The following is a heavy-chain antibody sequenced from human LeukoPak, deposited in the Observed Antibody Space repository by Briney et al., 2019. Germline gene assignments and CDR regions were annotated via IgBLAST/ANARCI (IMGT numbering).Heavy chain of an antibody. J-gene: IGHJ4*02. CDR1: GYTFTSYG. D-gene: IGHD6-6*01. CDR2: ISAYNGNT. CDR3: ARVAHYSSSSEVDY. Sequence: ASVKVSCKASGYTFTSYGISWVRQAPGQGLEWMGWISAYNGNTNYAQKLQGRVTMTTDTSTSTAYMELRSLRSDDTAVYYCARVAHYSSSSEVDYWGQGTLVTVSS. V-gene: IGHV1-18*01.